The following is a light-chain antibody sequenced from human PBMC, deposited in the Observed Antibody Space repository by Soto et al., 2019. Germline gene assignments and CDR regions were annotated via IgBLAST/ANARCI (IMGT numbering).Light chain of an antibody. J-gene: IGKJ1*01. CDR3: QQYNSYGRT. Sequence: DIQLTQSPSTLSASVGDRVTITCRASQSISSWLAWYQQKPGKAPKLLIYDASSRQSGVPARFSGSGSGTEFTLTISSLQPDDFATYYCQQYNSYGRTFGQGTKVDIK. V-gene: IGKV1-5*01. CDR2: DAS. CDR1: QSISSW.